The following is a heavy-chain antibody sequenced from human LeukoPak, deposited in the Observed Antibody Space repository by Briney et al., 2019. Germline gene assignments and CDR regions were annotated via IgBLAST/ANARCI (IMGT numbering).Heavy chain of an antibody. D-gene: IGHD6-19*01. V-gene: IGHV1-2*02. CDR2: IDPNSGGT. Sequence: GASVKVSCKASGYTFTGYYMNWVRQAPGQGLEWMGWIDPNSGGTNYAQKFQGRVTMTRDTSISTAYMELSRLRSDDTAVYYCARDARCSSDWCTRANVFDYWGQGTWTPSPQ. CDR1: GYTFTGYY. CDR3: ARDARCSSDWCTRANVFDY. J-gene: IGHJ4*02.